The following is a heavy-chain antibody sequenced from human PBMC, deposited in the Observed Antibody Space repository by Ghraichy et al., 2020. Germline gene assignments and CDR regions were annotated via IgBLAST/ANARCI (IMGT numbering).Heavy chain of an antibody. J-gene: IGHJ5*02. Sequence: GGSLRLSCAASGFTVSSYAMSWVRQAPGKGLEWISAMNGRSVITHYRDSVKGRFTISRDNSNNTLFLQMNNLRVEDTAVYYCARDLDWYNSGGFDPWGQGTLVTVSS. CDR2: MNGRSVIT. V-gene: IGHV3-23*01. CDR3: ARDLDWYNSGGFDP. D-gene: IGHD6-19*01. CDR1: GFTVSSYA.